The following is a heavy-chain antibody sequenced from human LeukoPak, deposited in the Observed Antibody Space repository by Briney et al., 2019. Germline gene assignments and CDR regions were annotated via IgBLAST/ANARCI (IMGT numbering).Heavy chain of an antibody. J-gene: IGHJ4*02. D-gene: IGHD2-15*01. CDR1: GFALRSYA. CDR2: IYSTSSTI. V-gene: IGHV3-48*01. Sequence: GGSPRISCAASGFALRSYAMSWVRPAPGEGVEWVLYIYSTSSTIYYADSVKGRFTISRDNAKNSLYLQMNSLRAEDTAVYYCAKDLSWYCSGGSCSLLSFDYWGQGTLVTVSS. CDR3: AKDLSWYCSGGSCSLLSFDY.